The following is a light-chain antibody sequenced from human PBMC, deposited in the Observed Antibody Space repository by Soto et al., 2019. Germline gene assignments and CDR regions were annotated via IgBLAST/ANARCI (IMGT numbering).Light chain of an antibody. J-gene: IGKJ1*01. CDR1: QSVTTY. Sequence: EILLTQSPDTLSSSPGERATLSCRASQSVTTYLAWYQQKPGQAPRLLIYDVSNRATGIPARFSGSGSGTDFTLTISSLEPEDVAIYYCQQRSNWTWTFGQGTKV. CDR2: DVS. CDR3: QQRSNWTWT. V-gene: IGKV3-11*01.